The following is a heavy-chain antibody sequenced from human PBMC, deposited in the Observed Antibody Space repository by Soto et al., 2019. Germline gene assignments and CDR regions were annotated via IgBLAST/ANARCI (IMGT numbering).Heavy chain of an antibody. Sequence: ASVKVSCKASGYSFTNNGISWVRQAPGQGLEWMGWISAYNGNTNYVKKFQGRVTMTTDTSTSTASMELRSLRSDDTAVYYCARVSYRGHWFVNSVAGPNGFDPWGRGTLVTVSS. V-gene: IGHV1-18*01. CDR1: GYSFTNNG. CDR2: ISAYNGNT. D-gene: IGHD3-10*01. J-gene: IGHJ5*02. CDR3: ARVSYRGHWFVNSVAGPNGFDP.